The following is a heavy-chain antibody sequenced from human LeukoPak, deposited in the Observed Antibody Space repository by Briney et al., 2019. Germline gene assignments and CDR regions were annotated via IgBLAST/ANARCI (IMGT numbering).Heavy chain of an antibody. CDR3: ARRRSGSYFDY. D-gene: IGHD3-22*01. Sequence: GESLKISCKGSGYSFTTYWIGWVRHMPGKGLEWMGIIYPGDSDTKYSPSFQGQVTISADKSISTAYLQWSSLKASDTAMYYCARRRSGSYFDYWGQGTLVTVSS. CDR2: IYPGDSDT. CDR1: GYSFTTYW. V-gene: IGHV5-51*01. J-gene: IGHJ4*02.